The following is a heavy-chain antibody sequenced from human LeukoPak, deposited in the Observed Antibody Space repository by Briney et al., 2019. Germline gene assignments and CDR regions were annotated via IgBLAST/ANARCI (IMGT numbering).Heavy chain of an antibody. D-gene: IGHD1-26*01. CDR1: GGSISSYY. Sequence: KSSETLSLTCTVSGGSISSYYWSWIRQPPGKGLEWIGYIYYSGSTYYNPSLKSRVTISVDTSKNQFSLKLSSVTAADTAVYYCARLEWDPPGYYYYYMDVWGKGTTVTVSS. CDR2: IYYSGST. CDR3: ARLEWDPPGYYYYYMDV. J-gene: IGHJ6*03. V-gene: IGHV4-59*12.